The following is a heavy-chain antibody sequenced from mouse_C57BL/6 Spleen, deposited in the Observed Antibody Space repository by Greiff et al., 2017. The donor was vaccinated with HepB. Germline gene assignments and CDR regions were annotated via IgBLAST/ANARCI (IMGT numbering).Heavy chain of an antibody. Sequence: VQLQQPGAELVRPGSSVKLSCKASGYTFTSYWMDWVKQRPGQGLEWIGNIYPSDSETHYNQKFKDKATLTVDKSSSTAYMQLSSLTSEDSAVYYCAREEGYYGNYYDYWGQGTTLTVSS. D-gene: IGHD2-1*01. CDR1: GYTFTSYW. J-gene: IGHJ2*01. V-gene: IGHV1-61*01. CDR2: IYPSDSET. CDR3: AREEGYYGNYYDY.